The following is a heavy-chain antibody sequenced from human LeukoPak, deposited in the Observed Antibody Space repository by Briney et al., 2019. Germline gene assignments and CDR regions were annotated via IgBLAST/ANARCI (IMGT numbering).Heavy chain of an antibody. J-gene: IGHJ4*02. D-gene: IGHD6-13*01. CDR3: AKRGHYSINWYHYFDY. CDR2: IASNGGSE. CDR1: GFTFTTYG. V-gene: IGHV3-30*18. Sequence: GGSLRLSCAASGFTFTTYGLHWVRQAPGKGLEWVAAIASNGGSEYYAGSVKGRFTISRDNSKNTLFLQMNSLRPDDTAVYYCAKRGHYSINWYHYFDYWGQGTLVTVSS.